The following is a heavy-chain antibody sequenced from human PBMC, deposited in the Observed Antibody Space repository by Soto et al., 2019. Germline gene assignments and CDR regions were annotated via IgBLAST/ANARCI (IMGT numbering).Heavy chain of an antibody. J-gene: IGHJ4*02. CDR3: ARGGYCSGGSCRYSHFDY. V-gene: IGHV1-3*01. CDR2: INAGNGNT. Sequence: ASVKVSCKASGYTFTSYAMHWVRQAPGQRLEWMGWINAGNGNTKYSQKFQGRVTITRDTSASTAYKELSSLRSEDTAVYYCARGGYCSGGSCRYSHFDYWGQGTLVTVSS. CDR1: GYTFTSYA. D-gene: IGHD2-15*01.